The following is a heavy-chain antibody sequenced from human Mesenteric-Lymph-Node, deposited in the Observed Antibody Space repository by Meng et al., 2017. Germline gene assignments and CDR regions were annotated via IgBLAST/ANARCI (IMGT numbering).Heavy chain of an antibody. D-gene: IGHD2-21*01. CDR2: IHHSGSA. Sequence: QVQLPGSGPGLVEPSQPLSLTCTVSGGSMSSGNYYWSWIRQPPGKGLEWIGYIHHSGSAYYNPSLKSRVSISVDTSKNQFSLNLNSMTAADTAVYYCASFDHIPRRNYFDYWGQGTLVTVSS. V-gene: IGHV4-30-4*01. CDR3: ASFDHIPRRNYFDY. CDR1: GGSMSSGNYY. J-gene: IGHJ4*02.